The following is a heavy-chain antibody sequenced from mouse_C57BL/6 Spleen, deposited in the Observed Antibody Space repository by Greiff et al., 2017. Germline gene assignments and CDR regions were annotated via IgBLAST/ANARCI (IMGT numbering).Heavy chain of an antibody. CDR2: IDPSDSYT. CDR1: GYTFTSYW. V-gene: IGHV1-69*01. Sequence: VQLQQPGAELVMPGASVKLSCKASGYTFTSYWMHWVKQRPGQGLEWIGEIDPSDSYTNYNQKFKGKSTLTVDKSSSTAYMQLSSLTSEDSAVYYCARQDYGNQNWGQGTTLTVSS. J-gene: IGHJ2*01. D-gene: IGHD2-1*01. CDR3: ARQDYGNQN.